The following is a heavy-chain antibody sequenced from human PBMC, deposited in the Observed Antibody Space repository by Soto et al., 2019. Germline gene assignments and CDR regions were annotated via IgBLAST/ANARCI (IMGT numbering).Heavy chain of an antibody. CDR2: IIPIFGTA. Sequence: SVKVSCKASGGTFSSYAISWVRQAPGQGLEWMGGIIPIFGTANYAQKFQGRVTITADESTSTAYMELRSLRSDDTAVYYCASGYCANGVCYTPGLYYGMDVWGQGTTVTVSS. V-gene: IGHV1-69*13. D-gene: IGHD2-8*01. CDR1: GGTFSSYA. CDR3: ASGYCANGVCYTPGLYYGMDV. J-gene: IGHJ6*02.